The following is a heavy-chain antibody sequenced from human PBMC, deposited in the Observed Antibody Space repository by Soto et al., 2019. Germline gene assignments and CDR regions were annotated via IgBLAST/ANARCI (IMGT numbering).Heavy chain of an antibody. CDR3: ARPRSGSYRLDYYGLDV. J-gene: IGHJ6*02. V-gene: IGHV5-51*01. CDR1: GYSFTSYW. D-gene: IGHD3-10*01. CDR2: IYPGDSDA. Sequence: GESLKISCKGSGYSFTSYWIAWVRQMPGKGLEWMGIIYPGDSDARYSPSFEGQVTISADRSINTAYLRWSSLKASDTAMYYCARPRSGSYRLDYYGLDVWGQGTTVTVSS.